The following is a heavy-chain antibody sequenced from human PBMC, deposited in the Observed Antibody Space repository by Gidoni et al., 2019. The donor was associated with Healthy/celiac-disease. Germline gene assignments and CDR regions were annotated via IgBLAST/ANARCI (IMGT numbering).Heavy chain of an antibody. CDR3: AREGDGYNLDY. CDR1: GYSISSGYY. Sequence: QVQLQESGPGLVKPSETLSLTCAVSGYSISSGYYWGWIRQPPGKGLEWIGIIYHSGSTYYNPSLKSRVTISVDTSKNQFSLKLSSVTAADTAVDYCAREGDGYNLDYWGQGTLVTVSS. J-gene: IGHJ4*02. CDR2: IYHSGST. V-gene: IGHV4-38-2*02. D-gene: IGHD5-12*01.